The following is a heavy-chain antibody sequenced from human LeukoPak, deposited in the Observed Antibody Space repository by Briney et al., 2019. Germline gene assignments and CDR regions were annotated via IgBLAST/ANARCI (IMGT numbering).Heavy chain of an antibody. V-gene: IGHV3-30*02. D-gene: IGHD3-10*01. CDR3: AKDGLPYYYGSGSYYFSD. Sequence: GRSLRLSCVASGFTFSNYGMHWVRQAPGKGLEWVAFIRYDGSNKYYADSVKGRFTISRDNSKNTLYLQMNSLRAEDTAVYYCAKDGLPYYYGSGSYYFSDWGQGTLVTVSS. CDR2: IRYDGSNK. J-gene: IGHJ4*02. CDR1: GFTFSNYG.